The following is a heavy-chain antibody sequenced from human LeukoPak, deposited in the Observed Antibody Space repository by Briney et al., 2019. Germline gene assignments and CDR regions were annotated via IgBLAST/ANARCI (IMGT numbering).Heavy chain of an antibody. V-gene: IGHV3-7*03. Sequence: GGSLRLSCAASGFTFSGYWMNWVRQAPGKGLEWVANIKQDGSEKYYVDSVKGRFTISRDNSKNTLYLQMNSLRAEDTAVYYCANRNDYGDPRFDYWGQGTLVTVSS. CDR2: IKQDGSEK. CDR1: GFTFSGYW. D-gene: IGHD4-17*01. CDR3: ANRNDYGDPRFDY. J-gene: IGHJ4*02.